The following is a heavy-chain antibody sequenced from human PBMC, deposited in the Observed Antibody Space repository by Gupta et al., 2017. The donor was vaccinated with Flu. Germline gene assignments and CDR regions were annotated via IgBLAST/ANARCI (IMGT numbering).Heavy chain of an antibody. Sequence: MGWVRQAPGKGLEWVANIKQDGSEKYYVDSVKGRFTISRDNAKNSLYLQMNSLRAEDTAVYYCARDRYYFDYWGQGTLVTVSS. CDR2: IKQDGSEK. V-gene: IGHV3-7*01. J-gene: IGHJ4*02. CDR3: ARDRYYFDY.